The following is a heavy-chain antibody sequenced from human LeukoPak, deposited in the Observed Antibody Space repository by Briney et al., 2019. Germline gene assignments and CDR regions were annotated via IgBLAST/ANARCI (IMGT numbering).Heavy chain of an antibody. V-gene: IGHV1-2*02. CDR2: INPNSGGT. CDR3: ASTFIAVAGTVDY. D-gene: IGHD6-19*01. Sequence: ASVKVSCKASGYTFTGYYMHWVRQAPGQGLEWMGWINPNSGGTNYAQKFQGRVTMTRDTSISTACMELSRLRSDDTAVYYCASTFIAVAGTVDYWGQGTLVTVSS. J-gene: IGHJ4*02. CDR1: GYTFTGYY.